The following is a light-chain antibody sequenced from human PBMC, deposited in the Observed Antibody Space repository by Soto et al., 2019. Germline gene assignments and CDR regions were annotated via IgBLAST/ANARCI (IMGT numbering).Light chain of an antibody. CDR1: SSNIGSNP. V-gene: IGLV1-44*01. J-gene: IGLJ1*01. Sequence: QSVLTQPPSASGTPGQGVTISCSGRSSNIGSNPVNWYQQLPGTAPRLLIYNYNQRPSGVPDRFSGSKSGTSASLAISGLQSEDEADYYCAAWDGILKAYVFATGTKVTVL. CDR3: AAWDGILKAYV. CDR2: NYN.